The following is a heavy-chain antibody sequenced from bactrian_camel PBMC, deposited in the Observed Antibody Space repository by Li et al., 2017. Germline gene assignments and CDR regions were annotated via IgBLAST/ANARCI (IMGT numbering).Heavy chain of an antibody. Sequence: QVQLVESGGGSVQPGGSLTLSCAASGSGYISGTFCMGWFRQVPGKEREGVAAIAPATGTTFYSDSVKGRFTISQDNTKNIMYLEMNDLKPEDTGVYHCGALPPAQGGGVRTTRCGPSVIPEAQYRGQGTQVTVS. CDR2: IAPATGTT. J-gene: IGHJ4*01. CDR1: GSGYISGTFC. V-gene: IGHV3S54*01. CDR3: GALPPAQGGGVRTTRCGPSVIPEAQY.